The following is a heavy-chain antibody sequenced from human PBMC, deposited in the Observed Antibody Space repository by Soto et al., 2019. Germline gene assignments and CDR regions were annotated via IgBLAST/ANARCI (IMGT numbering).Heavy chain of an antibody. J-gene: IGHJ4*02. CDR3: AKAVLLWFGELVDY. V-gene: IGHV3-23*01. Sequence: GGSLRLSCAASGFTFSSYAMHWVRQAPGKGLEWVSAISGSGGSTYYADSVKGRFTISRDNSKNTLYLQMNSLRAEDTAVYYCAKAVLLWFGELVDYWGQGTLVTVSS. D-gene: IGHD3-10*01. CDR1: GFTFSSYA. CDR2: ISGSGGST.